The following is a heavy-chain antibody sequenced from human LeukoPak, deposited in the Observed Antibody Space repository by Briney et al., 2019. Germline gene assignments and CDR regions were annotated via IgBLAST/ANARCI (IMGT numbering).Heavy chain of an antibody. CDR1: GFTFSGSG. Sequence: PGGSLKLSCAASGFTFSGSGIHWVRQASGKGLEWVGRIRTKVNSYATAYAASVQGRFTISRDDSKNTAYLQMNSLKTEDTAVYYCIRPTHDSSGYGAFDIWGQGTMVTVSS. V-gene: IGHV3-73*01. J-gene: IGHJ3*02. CDR2: IRTKVNSYAT. CDR3: IRPTHDSSGYGAFDI. D-gene: IGHD3-22*01.